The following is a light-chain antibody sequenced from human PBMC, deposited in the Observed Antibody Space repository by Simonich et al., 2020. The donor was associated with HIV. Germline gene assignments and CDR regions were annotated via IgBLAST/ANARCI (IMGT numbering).Light chain of an antibody. Sequence: QSALTQPRSVSGSPGQSVTISCTGPSSDVGGNNYVSWYQQHPGKAPKLMIFDVSKRPSGVPDRFSGSKSGNTASLIISGLQAEDESDYYCCSYAGSYTWVFGGGTKLTVL. CDR3: CSYAGSYTWV. CDR2: DVS. J-gene: IGLJ3*02. CDR1: SSDVGGNNY. V-gene: IGLV2-11*01.